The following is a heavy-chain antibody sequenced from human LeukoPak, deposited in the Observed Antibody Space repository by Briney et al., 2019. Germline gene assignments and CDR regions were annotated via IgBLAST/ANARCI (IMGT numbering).Heavy chain of an antibody. J-gene: IGHJ3*02. V-gene: IGHV3-23*01. CDR1: GFTFSSYA. Sequence: GGSLRLSCAASGFTFSSYAMSWVRQAPGKGLEWDSTISGSGGSTYYADSVKGRFTISRDNSKNTLHLQMNSLRAEDTAVYYCAKVAGVVVVPSLTDALDIWGQGTLVTVSS. D-gene: IGHD2-2*01. CDR3: AKVAGVVVVPSLTDALDI. CDR2: ISGSGGST.